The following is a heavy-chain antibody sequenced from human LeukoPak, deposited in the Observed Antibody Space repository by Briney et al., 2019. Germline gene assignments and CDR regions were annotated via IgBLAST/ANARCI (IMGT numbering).Heavy chain of an antibody. CDR3: ARDSMVRGVLSSIY. CDR1: GFTFSSFS. V-gene: IGHV3-48*04. CDR2: INTGSSTM. D-gene: IGHD3-10*01. Sequence: GGSLRLSCAASGFTFSSFSMNWVRQAPGKGLEWVSYINTGSSTMYYADSVKGRFTISRDNAKNSLYLQMNSLRAEDTAVYYCARDSMVRGVLSSIYWGQGTLVTVSS. J-gene: IGHJ4*02.